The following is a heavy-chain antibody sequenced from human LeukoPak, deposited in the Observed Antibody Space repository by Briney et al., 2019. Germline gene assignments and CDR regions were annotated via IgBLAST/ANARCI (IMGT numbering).Heavy chain of an antibody. V-gene: IGHV1-8*01. J-gene: IGHJ5*02. CDR2: TNPNSGNT. D-gene: IGHD3-22*01. Sequence: EASVKVSCKASGYTFSSYDINWVRQATGQGLEWMGWTNPNSGNTGYAQTFQGRVTMTRNTSTSTAYMELSSLRSEDTAVYYCAREGYYYDSSGYYTWFDPWGQGTLVTVS. CDR3: AREGYYYDSSGYYTWFDP. CDR1: GYTFSSYD.